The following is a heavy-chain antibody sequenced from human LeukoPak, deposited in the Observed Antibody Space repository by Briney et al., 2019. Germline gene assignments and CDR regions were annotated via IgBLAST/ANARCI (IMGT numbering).Heavy chain of an antibody. Sequence: GASVKVSCKASGYTFTSYYMHWVRQAPGQGLEWMGIINPSGGSTSYAQKFQGRVTMTRDTSISTAYMELSRLRSDDTAVYYCARVVQAWFDPWGQGTLVTVSS. CDR1: GYTFTSYY. V-gene: IGHV1-46*01. J-gene: IGHJ5*02. D-gene: IGHD2-15*01. CDR3: ARVVQAWFDP. CDR2: INPSGGST.